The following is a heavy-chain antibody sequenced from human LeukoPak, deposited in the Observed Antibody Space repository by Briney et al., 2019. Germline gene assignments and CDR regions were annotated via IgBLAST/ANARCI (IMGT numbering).Heavy chain of an antibody. J-gene: IGHJ5*02. Sequence: GGSLRLSCAASGFTFSSHAMNWVRQAPGKGLEWVSSISNTGGTTYYADSVKGRFTIYRHSSKDTLYLQMNSLSAEDTAVYYCARCSTSSGHSVRWFDPWGQGTLVAVSS. V-gene: IGHV3-23*01. CDR1: GFTFSSHA. CDR2: ISNTGGTT. CDR3: ARCSTSSGHSVRWFDP. D-gene: IGHD3-22*01.